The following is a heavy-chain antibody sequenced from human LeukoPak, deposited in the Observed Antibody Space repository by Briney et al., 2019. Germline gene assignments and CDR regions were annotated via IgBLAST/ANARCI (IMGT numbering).Heavy chain of an antibody. V-gene: IGHV3-23*01. CDR1: GFTFSSYA. D-gene: IGHD6-13*01. J-gene: IGHJ5*02. CDR2: ISGSGGST. Sequence: GGSLRLSCAASGFTFSSYAMSWVRQAPGKGLEWVSAISGSGGSTYYADSVKGRFTISRDNSKNTLYLQMNSLRAEDTAVYYCAKVSSSSWYTAVNWFDPWGQGTLVTVSP. CDR3: AKVSSSSWYTAVNWFDP.